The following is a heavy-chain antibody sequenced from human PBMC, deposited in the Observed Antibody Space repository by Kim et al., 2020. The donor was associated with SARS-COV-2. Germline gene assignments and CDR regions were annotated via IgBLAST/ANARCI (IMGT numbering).Heavy chain of an antibody. J-gene: IGHJ6*02. Sequence: SETLSLTCTVSGGSISSGGYYWSWIRQHPGKGLEWIGYIYYSGSTYYNPSLKSRVTISVDTSKNQFSLKLSSVTAADTAVYYCARARLNYGSGSYPPDYYGMDVWGQGTTVTVSS. CDR2: IYYSGST. V-gene: IGHV4-31*03. D-gene: IGHD3-10*01. CDR1: GGSISSGGYY. CDR3: ARARLNYGSGSYPPDYYGMDV.